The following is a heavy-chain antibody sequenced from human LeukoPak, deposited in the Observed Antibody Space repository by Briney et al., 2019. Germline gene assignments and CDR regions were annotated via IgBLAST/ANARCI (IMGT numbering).Heavy chain of an antibody. J-gene: IGHJ5*02. CDR2: IYTSGST. Sequence: SETLSLTCPGSGGSISSYYWSWIRQPAGKGLEWIGRIYTSGSTNYNPSLKSRVTMSVDTSKNQFSLKLSSVTAADTAVYYCARSSNDFWSGYYDLNWFDPWGQRTLVTVSS. V-gene: IGHV4-4*07. CDR1: GGSISSYY. D-gene: IGHD3-3*01. CDR3: ARSSNDFWSGYYDLNWFDP.